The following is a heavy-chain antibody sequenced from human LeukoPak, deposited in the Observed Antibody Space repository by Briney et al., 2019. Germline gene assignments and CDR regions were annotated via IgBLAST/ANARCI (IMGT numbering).Heavy chain of an antibody. CDR3: ARASLDDAFDI. CDR2: IYYSGST. J-gene: IGHJ3*02. Sequence: SETLSLTCTVSGGSISSYYWSWIRQPPGKGLEWIGYIYYSGSTNYNPSLKSRVTISVDTPKNQFSLKLSSVTAADTAVYYCARASLDDAFDIWGQGTMVTVSS. V-gene: IGHV4-59*01. CDR1: GGSISSYY.